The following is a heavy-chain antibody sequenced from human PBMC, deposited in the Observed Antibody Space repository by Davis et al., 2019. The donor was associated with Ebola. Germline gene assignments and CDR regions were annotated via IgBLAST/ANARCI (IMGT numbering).Heavy chain of an antibody. J-gene: IGHJ6*02. CDR3: TREAAGRGLGGIDV. V-gene: IGHV1-18*01. Sequence: ASVKVSCKASGYTFTSYGISWVRQAPGQGLEWMGWISAYNGNTNYAQKLQGRVTMTTDTSTSTAYMELRSLRSDDTAVYHCTREAAGRGLGGIDVWGQGTTVTVSS. CDR2: ISAYNGNT. D-gene: IGHD6-13*01. CDR1: GYTFTSYG.